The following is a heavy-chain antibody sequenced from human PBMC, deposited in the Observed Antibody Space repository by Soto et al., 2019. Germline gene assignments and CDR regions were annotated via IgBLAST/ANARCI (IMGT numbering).Heavy chain of an antibody. D-gene: IGHD3-22*01. CDR3: ALRSMAVVPEY. V-gene: IGHV4-59*01. J-gene: IGHJ4*02. CDR2: LYYGRSA. Sequence: QVQLQESGPGLVKPSETLTLTCAVSGDSISSYYCMWIRRPPGKGLESIGYLYYGRSANYNPSLKSRVTLSVDTSTNQCSLTLSSMTAADTAVYYCALRSMAVVPEYWGQGTLVTVSS. CDR1: GDSISSYY.